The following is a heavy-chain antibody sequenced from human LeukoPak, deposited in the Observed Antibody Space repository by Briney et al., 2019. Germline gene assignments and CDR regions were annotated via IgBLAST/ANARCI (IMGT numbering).Heavy chain of an antibody. Sequence: SETLSLTRTVSGGSISSSSYYWGWIRQPPGKGLEWIGSIYYSGSTYYNPSLKSRVTISVDTSKNQFSLKLSSVTAADTAVYYCARHLNHCSGGSCYLGMYNRFDPWGQGTLVTVSS. D-gene: IGHD2-15*01. CDR1: GGSISSSSYY. J-gene: IGHJ5*02. CDR2: IYYSGST. CDR3: ARHLNHCSGGSCYLGMYNRFDP. V-gene: IGHV4-39*01.